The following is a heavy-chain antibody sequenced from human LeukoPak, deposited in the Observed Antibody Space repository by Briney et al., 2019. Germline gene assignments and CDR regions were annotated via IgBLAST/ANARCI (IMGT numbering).Heavy chain of an antibody. CDR1: GGSFSGYY. J-gene: IGHJ4*02. CDR2: INHSGST. V-gene: IGHV4-34*01. Sequence: SGTLSLTCAVYGGSFSGYYWSWIRQPPGKGLEWIGEINHSGSTNYNPSLKSRVTISVDTSKNQFSLKLSSVTAADTAVYYCARSGPLWFGEQYYFDYWGQGTLVTASS. D-gene: IGHD3-10*01. CDR3: ARSGPLWFGEQYYFDY.